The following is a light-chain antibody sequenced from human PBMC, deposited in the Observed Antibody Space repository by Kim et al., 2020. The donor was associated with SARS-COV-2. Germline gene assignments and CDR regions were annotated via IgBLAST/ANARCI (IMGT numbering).Light chain of an antibody. J-gene: IGKJ2*03. Sequence: SAIVGDGVTITCRASQSISNWLAWYQQKPGKVPKSLIYKASNLETGVPSRFSGSGFGTEFTLTITNLQPDDFTTYYCQHSYSYPYSFGQGTKLEI. CDR3: QHSYSYPYS. CDR2: KAS. CDR1: QSISNW. V-gene: IGKV1-5*03.